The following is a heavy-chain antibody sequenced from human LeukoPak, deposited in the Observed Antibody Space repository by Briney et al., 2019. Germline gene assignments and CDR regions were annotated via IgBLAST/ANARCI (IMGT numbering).Heavy chain of an antibody. D-gene: IGHD5-12*01. CDR1: GGSISSYY. J-gene: IGHJ4*02. CDR2: IYYSGST. Sequence: SETLSLTCTVSGGSISSYYWSWIRQPPGKGLEWIGYIYYSGSTNYNPSLKSRVTISVDTSKNQFSLKLSSVTAADAAVYYCARGGVATGEYFDYWGQGTLVTVSS. CDR3: ARGGVATGEYFDY. V-gene: IGHV4-59*12.